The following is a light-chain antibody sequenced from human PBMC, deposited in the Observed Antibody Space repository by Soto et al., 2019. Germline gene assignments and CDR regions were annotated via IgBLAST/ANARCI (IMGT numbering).Light chain of an antibody. V-gene: IGKV1-5*01. CDR2: DAS. Sequence: DIKMTHSPSTLSAYVGGVVTIACRASQSTSSWLAWYQQKPGKAPKLMIYDASSLESGVPSRFSGSGSGTEVTLTISSLQPDDVSTYYCQQYNSYSWTLAQGTKV. J-gene: IGKJ1*01. CDR1: QSTSSW. CDR3: QQYNSYSWT.